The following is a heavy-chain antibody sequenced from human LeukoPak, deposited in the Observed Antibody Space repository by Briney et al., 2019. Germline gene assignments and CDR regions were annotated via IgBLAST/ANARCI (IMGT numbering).Heavy chain of an antibody. CDR1: QFTFSYYA. V-gene: IGHV3-23*01. Sequence: PGGSLRLACSASQFTFSYYAMTWVRQAPGKGLEWVSGVSSSGDYTYYANSVKGRFTISRDNSKNTLYLQLSSLRVEDTAVYYCAKEIYAYGSRGFNDWGQGTLVTVSS. D-gene: IGHD3-10*01. CDR2: VSSSGDYT. CDR3: AKEIYAYGSRGFND. J-gene: IGHJ4*02.